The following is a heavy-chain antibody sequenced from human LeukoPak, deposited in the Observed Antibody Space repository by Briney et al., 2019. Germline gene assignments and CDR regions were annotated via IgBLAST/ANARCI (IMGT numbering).Heavy chain of an antibody. D-gene: IGHD2-2*01. Sequence: GASVKVSCKASGYTFTGYYMHWVRQAPGQGLEWMGWINPNSGGTNYAQKFQGRVTMTRDTSISTAYMELSRLRSDDTAVYYCARMCSSTSCPPGGFDPWGQGTLVTVSS. V-gene: IGHV1-2*02. CDR3: ARMCSSTSCPPGGFDP. CDR2: INPNSGGT. CDR1: GYTFTGYY. J-gene: IGHJ5*02.